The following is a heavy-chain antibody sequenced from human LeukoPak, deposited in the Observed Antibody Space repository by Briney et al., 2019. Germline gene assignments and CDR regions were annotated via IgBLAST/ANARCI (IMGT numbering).Heavy chain of an antibody. CDR2: IYYSGTT. CDR3: AGLRVVSSAWFYLDY. D-gene: IGHD6-19*01. J-gene: IGHJ4*02. CDR1: GGSISSSSYY. Sequence: PSETLSLTCTVSGGSISSSSYYWGWIRQPPGKGLEWIGSIYYSGTTYYNPSLKSRVIISVDTSKNQFSLKSSSVTAADKAVYYCAGLRVVSSAWFYLDYWGQGTLVTVSS. V-gene: IGHV4-39*01.